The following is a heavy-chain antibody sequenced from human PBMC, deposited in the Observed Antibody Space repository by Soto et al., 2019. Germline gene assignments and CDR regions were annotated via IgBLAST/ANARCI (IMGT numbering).Heavy chain of an antibody. J-gene: IGHJ4*02. CDR1: GFTFSSYG. D-gene: IGHD4-17*01. CDR3: ARETVGYYGDDY. CDR2: IWYDGSNK. Sequence: GGSLRLSCAASGFTFSSYGMHWVRQAPGKGLEWVAVIWYDGSNKYYADSVKGRFTISRDNSKNTLYLQMNSLRAEDTAVYYCARETVGYYGDDYWGQGTLVTVSS. V-gene: IGHV3-33*01.